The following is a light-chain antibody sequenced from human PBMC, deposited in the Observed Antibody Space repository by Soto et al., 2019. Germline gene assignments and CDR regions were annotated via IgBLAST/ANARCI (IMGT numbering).Light chain of an antibody. CDR2: DAP. J-gene: IGKJ4*01. CDR3: QKYVTIEPT. CDR1: QSVCTY. V-gene: IGKV3-20*01. Sequence: FVLTQSPGTLSLSPGERATLSCRASQSVCTYLAWYQQKPGQAPRLLMYDAPSRAADLPDRFSGSGCGTDIPLTMTRMETDDLEVYYCQKYVTIEPTLRGGPKAEIK.